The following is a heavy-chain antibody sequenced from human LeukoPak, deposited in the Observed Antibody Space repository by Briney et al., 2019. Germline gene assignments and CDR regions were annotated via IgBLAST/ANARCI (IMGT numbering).Heavy chain of an antibody. J-gene: IGHJ6*03. V-gene: IGHV1-69*13. CDR1: GGTFSSYA. CDR3: ARNYDFWSANYYYYMDV. CDR2: IIPIFGTA. Sequence: GASVKVSCKASGGTFSSYAISWVRQAPGQGLEWMGGIIPIFGTANYAQKFQGRVTITADESTSTAYMELSSLRSEDTAVYYCARNYDFWSANYYYYMDVWGKGTTVTVSS. D-gene: IGHD3-3*01.